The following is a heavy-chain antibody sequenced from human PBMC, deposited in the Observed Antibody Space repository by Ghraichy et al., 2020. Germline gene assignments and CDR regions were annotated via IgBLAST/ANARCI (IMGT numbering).Heavy chain of an antibody. Sequence: GWSLRLSCVASGFSFSNYAMSWVRQAPGGGLEWVSAISGAGGATDYADSVKGRFTISRDNSKNTLYLQMNSLRAEDTALYYCVKRLSDYAVDFDSWGQGTLVTVSS. J-gene: IGHJ4*02. CDR3: VKRLSDYAVDFDS. D-gene: IGHD3-16*01. V-gene: IGHV3-23*01. CDR2: ISGAGGAT. CDR1: GFSFSNYA.